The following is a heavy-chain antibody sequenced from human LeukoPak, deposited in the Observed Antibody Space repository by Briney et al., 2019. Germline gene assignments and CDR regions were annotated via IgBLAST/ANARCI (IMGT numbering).Heavy chain of an antibody. V-gene: IGHV4-34*01. D-gene: IGHD2-2*01. CDR1: GGSFSGYY. CDR3: AVGPAAIDY. J-gene: IGHJ4*02. Sequence: SETLSLTCAVYGGSFSGYYWSWIRQPPGKGLEWIGEINHSGSTNYNPSLKSRVTISVDTSKNQFSLKLSSVTAVDTAVYYCAVGPAAIDYWGQGTLVTVSS. CDR2: INHSGST.